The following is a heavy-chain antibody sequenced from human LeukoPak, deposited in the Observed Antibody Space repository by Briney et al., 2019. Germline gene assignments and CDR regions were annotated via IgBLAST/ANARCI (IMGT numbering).Heavy chain of an antibody. CDR3: ARALYYYDSSGYYSSWYFDY. CDR2: IYSGGST. CDR1: GFTVSSNY. J-gene: IGHJ4*02. V-gene: IGHV3-53*01. Sequence: PGGSLRLSCAASGFTVSSNYMSWVRQAPGKGLEWVSVIYSGGSTYYEDSVKGRFTISRDNSKNTLYLQMNSLRAEDTAVYYCARALYYYDSSGYYSSWYFDYWGQGTLVTVSS. D-gene: IGHD3-22*01.